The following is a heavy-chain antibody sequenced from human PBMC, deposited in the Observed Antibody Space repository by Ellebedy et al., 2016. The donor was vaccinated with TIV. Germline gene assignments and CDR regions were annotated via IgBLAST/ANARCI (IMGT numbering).Heavy chain of an antibody. CDR2: IYTGGST. Sequence: GESLKISCAASGFIVSSNYMSWVRQAPGKGLEWVSVIYTGGSTYYADSVKGRFTISRDNSKNTLYLQMNSLRAEDTAVYYCARTYCRGGSCYSGDAFDIWGQGTMVTVSS. J-gene: IGHJ3*02. V-gene: IGHV3-66*01. D-gene: IGHD2-15*01. CDR3: ARTYCRGGSCYSGDAFDI. CDR1: GFIVSSNY.